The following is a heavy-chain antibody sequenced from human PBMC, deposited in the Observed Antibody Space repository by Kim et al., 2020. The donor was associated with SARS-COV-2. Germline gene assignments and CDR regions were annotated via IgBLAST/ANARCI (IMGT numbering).Heavy chain of an antibody. CDR2: IYYSGST. V-gene: IGHV4-39*01. CDR3: ASCKSRWLGGMDV. J-gene: IGHJ6*02. D-gene: IGHD3-22*01. CDR1: GGSISSSSYY. Sequence: SETLSLTCTVSGGSISSSSYYWGWIRQPPGKGLEWIGSIYYSGSTYYNPSLKSRVTISVDTSKNKFSLKLSSVTAADTAVYYCASCKSRWLGGMDVWGQGTTVTVSS.